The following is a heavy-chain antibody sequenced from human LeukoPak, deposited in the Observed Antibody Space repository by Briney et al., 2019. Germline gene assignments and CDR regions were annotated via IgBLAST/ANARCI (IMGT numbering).Heavy chain of an antibody. V-gene: IGHV4-34*01. J-gene: IGHJ6*03. D-gene: IGHD6-13*01. CDR1: GGSFSGYY. CDR3: RGYSSSWYYYYMDV. Sequence: SETLSLTCAVYGGSFSGYYWSWIRQPPGKGLEWIGEINHRGSTNYNPSLKSRVTISVDTSKNQFSLKLSSVTAADTAVYYCRGYSSSWYYYYMDVWGKGTTVTVSS. CDR2: INHRGST.